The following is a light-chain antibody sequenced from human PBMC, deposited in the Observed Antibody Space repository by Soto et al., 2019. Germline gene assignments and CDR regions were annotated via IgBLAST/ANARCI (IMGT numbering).Light chain of an antibody. V-gene: IGKV1-39*01. Sequence: DIQMTQSPFSLSASVGDRVTITCRASQSISSYLNWYQQKPGKAPNLLIYAASSLQGGVPSRFSGSASGTDFPLTISSLHPEDFATYYCQQSYSTPFTFGQGNKLEIQ. J-gene: IGKJ2*01. CDR3: QQSYSTPFT. CDR1: QSISSY. CDR2: AAS.